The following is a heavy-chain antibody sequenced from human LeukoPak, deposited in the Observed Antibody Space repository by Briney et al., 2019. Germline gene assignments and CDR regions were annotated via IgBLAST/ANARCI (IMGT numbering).Heavy chain of an antibody. CDR2: IIPIFGTA. J-gene: IGHJ4*02. CDR1: GGTFSSYA. V-gene: IGHV1-69*13. Sequence: SVKVSCKASGGTFSSYAISWVRQAPGQWLEWMGGIIPIFGTANYAQKFQGRVTITADESTSTAYMELSSLRSEDTAVYYCARDKGDSTDIDYWGQGTLVTVSS. D-gene: IGHD6-13*01. CDR3: ARDKGDSTDIDY.